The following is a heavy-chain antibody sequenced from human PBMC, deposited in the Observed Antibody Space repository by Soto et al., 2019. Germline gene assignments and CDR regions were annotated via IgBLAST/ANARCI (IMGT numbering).Heavy chain of an antibody. V-gene: IGHV3-21*01. D-gene: IGHD6-13*01. CDR2: ISSSSSYI. J-gene: IGHJ6*02. CDR3: ARSIRQQVVDYYYYYGMDV. CDR1: GFIFSTYS. Sequence: EVQLVESGGGLVKPGGSLRLSCAASGFIFSTYSMNWVRQAPGKGLEWVSSISSSSSYIYYADSVKGRFTISRDNAKNSLYLQMNSLRAEGTAVYYCARSIRQQVVDYYYYYGMDVWGQGTTVNVSS.